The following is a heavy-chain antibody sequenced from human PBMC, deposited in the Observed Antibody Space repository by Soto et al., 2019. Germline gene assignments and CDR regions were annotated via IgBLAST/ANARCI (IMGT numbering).Heavy chain of an antibody. J-gene: IGHJ2*01. D-gene: IGHD4-4*01. CDR3: ARVYSHYAWYFDL. CDR2: SRNKANSYTT. Sequence: EVQLVESGGGLVQPGGSLRLSCAASGFSFSDHYMDWVRQAPGRGLEWVGRSRNKANSYTTQYAASVKGRFTISRDDSKNPLYLQITSLKSDNTPVYLCARVYSHYAWYFDLWGRGTLVTVSS. CDR1: GFSFSDHY. V-gene: IGHV3-72*01.